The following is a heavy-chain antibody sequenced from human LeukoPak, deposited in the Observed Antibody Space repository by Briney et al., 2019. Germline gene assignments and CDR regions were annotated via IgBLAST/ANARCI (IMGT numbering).Heavy chain of an antibody. CDR3: ARGRGTGHKENWFDP. CDR2: MNPNSGNT. Sequence: ASVKVSCKASGYTFTTYDINWVRQATGQGLEWMGWMNPNSGNTGYTQKFQGRVTMTRNTSISTAYMELSSLRSEDTAVYYCARGRGTGHKENWFDPWGQGTLVTVSS. CDR1: GYTFTTYD. V-gene: IGHV1-8*01. J-gene: IGHJ5*02. D-gene: IGHD1-1*01.